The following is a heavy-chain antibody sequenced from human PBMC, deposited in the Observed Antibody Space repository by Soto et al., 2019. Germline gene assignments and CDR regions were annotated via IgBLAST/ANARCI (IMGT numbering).Heavy chain of an antibody. Sequence: SETLSLTCTVSGDSIRSINNYWGWIRQPPGKGLEWIGNIYYDGSTFYNPSLKSRVAMSIDTSKNQFSLKLSSVTAADTAVYYCAREKGYISGPKNFDYWGQGTLVTVSS. J-gene: IGHJ4*02. CDR3: AREKGYISGPKNFDY. D-gene: IGHD5-12*01. V-gene: IGHV4-39*02. CDR1: GDSIRSINNY. CDR2: IYYDGST.